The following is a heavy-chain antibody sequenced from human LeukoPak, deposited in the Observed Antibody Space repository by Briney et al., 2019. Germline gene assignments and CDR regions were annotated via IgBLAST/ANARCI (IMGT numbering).Heavy chain of an antibody. CDR3: ARASPAHSGVDY. Sequence: SETLSLTCTVSGGSISSSSYYWGWIRQPPWKGLEWIGSIYYSGSTYYNPSLKSRVTISVDRSKNQFSLKLSSVTAADTAVYYCARASPAHSGVDYWGQGTLVTVSS. CDR1: GGSISSSSYY. V-gene: IGHV4-39*07. CDR2: IYYSGST. D-gene: IGHD1-1*01. J-gene: IGHJ4*02.